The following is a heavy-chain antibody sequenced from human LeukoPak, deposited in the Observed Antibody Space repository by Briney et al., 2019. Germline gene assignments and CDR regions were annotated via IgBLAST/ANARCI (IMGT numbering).Heavy chain of an antibody. D-gene: IGHD4-17*01. CDR3: AKVKYDYGDPVGWFDP. Sequence: GRSLRLSCAASGFTFSRYGMHWVRQAPGKGLEWVSHILGSGGSTYYADSVKGGFTISRDNSKNPLYLKMNSLRPEDTAVYYCAKVKYDYGDPVGWFDPWGQGSLVTVSS. V-gene: IGHV3-23*01. J-gene: IGHJ5*02. CDR2: ILGSGGST. CDR1: GFTFSRYG.